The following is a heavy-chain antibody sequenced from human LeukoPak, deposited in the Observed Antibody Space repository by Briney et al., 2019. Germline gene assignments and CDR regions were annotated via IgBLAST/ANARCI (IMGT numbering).Heavy chain of an antibody. CDR2: IYYTGST. Sequence: PSETLSLTCTVSGGSISSYYWSWIRQPPGKGLEWIAYIYYTGSTNYNPSLKSRVTMSVDTSKNQFSLKLSSATAADTAVYYCARGQQLVQYYFDYWAREPWSPSPQ. J-gene: IGHJ4*02. CDR3: ARGQQLVQYYFDY. V-gene: IGHV4-59*01. CDR1: GGSISSYY. D-gene: IGHD6-13*01.